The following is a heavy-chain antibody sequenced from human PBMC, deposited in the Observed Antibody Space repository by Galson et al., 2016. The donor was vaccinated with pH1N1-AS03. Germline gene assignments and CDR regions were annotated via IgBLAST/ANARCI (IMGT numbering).Heavy chain of an antibody. CDR2: ISAYYGDT. D-gene: IGHD3-3*01. V-gene: IGHV1-18*01. J-gene: IGHJ4*02. CDR3: VRESEISGVVFFNY. Sequence: SVKVFCKASGYTFTTYGISWVRQAPGQGLEWMGWISAYYGDTHFAHKFQERVTLTRDTSTATAYMKLRNLRSDDTAVYYCVRESEISGVVFFNYWGQGTLVTVSS. CDR1: GYTFTTYG.